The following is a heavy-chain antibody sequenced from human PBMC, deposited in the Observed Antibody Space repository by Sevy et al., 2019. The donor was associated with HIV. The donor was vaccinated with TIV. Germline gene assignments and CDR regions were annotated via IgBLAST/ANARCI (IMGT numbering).Heavy chain of an antibody. CDR3: ARVVGYVSGNYYKYCYDLDF. J-gene: IGHJ6*02. CDR2: ITSVSTII. CDR1: GFSFNSYD. Sequence: GGSLRLSCAASGFSFNSYDMNWVRQAPGKGLEWVSSITSVSTIIYYGDSVRGRFSISRDNAKKSLYLQMNSLRVEDTTVCYCARVVGYVSGNYYKYCYDLDFWGQGTAVTVSS. D-gene: IGHD3-10*01. V-gene: IGHV3-21*01.